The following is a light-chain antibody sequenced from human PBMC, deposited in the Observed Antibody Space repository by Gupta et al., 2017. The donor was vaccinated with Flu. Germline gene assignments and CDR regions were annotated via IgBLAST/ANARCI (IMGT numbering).Light chain of an antibody. J-gene: IGLJ3*02. CDR2: EDN. V-gene: IGLV1-51*02. CDR3: ATWDSSGSLMV. Sequence: QSVLTQPPSVSAAPGQKVTISCSGSSSNIGNYYASWYQQFSGEAPKVLIYEDNQRPSGIPDRFSGSKPGTSATLVITGLQAGDEADFYCATWDSSGSLMVFGGGTKLTV. CDR1: SSNIGNYY.